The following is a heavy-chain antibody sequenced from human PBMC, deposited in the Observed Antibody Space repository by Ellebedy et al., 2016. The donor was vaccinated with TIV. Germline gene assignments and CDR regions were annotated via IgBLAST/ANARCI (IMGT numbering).Heavy chain of an antibody. CDR3: GRYARGFYGIDV. CDR1: GITFTNAW. D-gene: IGHD2-2*01. J-gene: IGHJ6*02. Sequence: GGSLRLSXVASGITFTNAWMNWVRQAPGKGMEWLSYISNFNTVTYTNYADSVKGRFTISRDNAKNSLYLQMNSLRVDDTAVYYCGRYARGFYGIDVWGQGTTVIVSS. V-gene: IGHV3-11*03. CDR2: ISNFNTVTYT.